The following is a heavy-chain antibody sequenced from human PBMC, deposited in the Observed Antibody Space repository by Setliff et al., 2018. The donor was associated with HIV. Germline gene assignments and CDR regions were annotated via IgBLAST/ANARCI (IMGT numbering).Heavy chain of an antibody. V-gene: IGHV4-61*09. CDR1: GGSISSGSYY. CDR3: ARVYYGDLEY. CDR2: IYSSGST. Sequence: SETLSLTCTVSGGSISSGSYYWSWIRQPAGKGLEWIGHIYSSGSTNYNPSLKGRVTISADTSKNQFSLNLSSVTAADTAVYFCARVYYGDLEYWGQGTLVTVSS. D-gene: IGHD4-17*01. J-gene: IGHJ4*02.